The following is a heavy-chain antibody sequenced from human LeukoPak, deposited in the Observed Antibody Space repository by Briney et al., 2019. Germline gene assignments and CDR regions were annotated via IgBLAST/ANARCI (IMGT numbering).Heavy chain of an antibody. CDR3: AREGGYCTNGVCYGDDAFDI. J-gene: IGHJ3*02. Sequence: GGSLRLSCAASGFTFSSYVMHWVRQAPGKGLEWVAVISYDGSNKYDADSVKGRFTISRDNPKNTLYLQMNSLRAEDTAVYYCAREGGYCTNGVCYGDDAFDIWGQGTMVTVSS. V-gene: IGHV3-30-3*01. CDR1: GFTFSSYV. D-gene: IGHD2-8*01. CDR2: ISYDGSNK.